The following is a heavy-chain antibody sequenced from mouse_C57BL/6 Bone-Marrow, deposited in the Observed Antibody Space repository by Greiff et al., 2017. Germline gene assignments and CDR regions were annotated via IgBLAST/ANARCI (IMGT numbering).Heavy chain of an antibody. Sequence: VKLMESGAELVKPGASVKLSCKASGYTFTEYTIHWVKQRSGQGLEWIGWFYPGSGSIKYNEKFKDQATLTADKSSSTVYMERSRLTSADAAVYFCARHACFSDAMDYWGQGTSVTVSS. J-gene: IGHJ4*01. V-gene: IGHV1-62-2*01. CDR1: GYTFTEYT. CDR2: FYPGSGSI. CDR3: ARHACFSDAMDY.